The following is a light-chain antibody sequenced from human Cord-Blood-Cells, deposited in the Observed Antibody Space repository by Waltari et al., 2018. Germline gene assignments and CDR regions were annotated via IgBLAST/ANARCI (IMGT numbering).Light chain of an antibody. CDR2: EDS. J-gene: IGLJ3*02. Sequence: SYELTQSPPVSLSPGQTARITCPEDALPHKYAFWYQQKAGQAPVLVIYEDSKRPSGIPQRVSGSSAGTMATLTISGAQVEHEADQEGDSADSGGKPRGVFGGGTKLTVL. CDR1: ALPHKY. CDR3: DSADSGGKPRGV. V-gene: IGLV3-10*01.